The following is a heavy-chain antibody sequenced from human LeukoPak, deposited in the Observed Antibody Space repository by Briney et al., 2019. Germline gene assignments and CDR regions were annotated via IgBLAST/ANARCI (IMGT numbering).Heavy chain of an antibody. J-gene: IGHJ4*02. Sequence: PVASVKVSCKASGYTFTGYYMHWVRQAPGQGLEWMGQINPDSGGTNYAQKFQGRVTMTRDTSISTAYMELSSLRSEDTAVYYCARKADCSGGSCYSPAGYWGQGTLVTVSS. CDR1: GYTFTGYY. V-gene: IGHV1-2*06. CDR3: ARKADCSGGSCYSPAGY. CDR2: INPDSGGT. D-gene: IGHD2-15*01.